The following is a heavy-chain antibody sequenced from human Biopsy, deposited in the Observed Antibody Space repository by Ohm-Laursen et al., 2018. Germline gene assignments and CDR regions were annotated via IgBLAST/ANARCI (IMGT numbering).Heavy chain of an antibody. Sequence: SLRLSCAASGFTFTNYAMSWVRQAPGKGLEWVSSISASDDSKYYGDSVKGRFTISRDNAKNSLYLQMNSLRAEDTAVYYCARDYPSYSSVWYREPIIHCWGQGTLVTVSS. CDR1: GFTFTNYA. V-gene: IGHV3-23*01. J-gene: IGHJ4*02. D-gene: IGHD6-19*01. CDR3: ARDYPSYSSVWYREPIIHC. CDR2: ISASDDSK.